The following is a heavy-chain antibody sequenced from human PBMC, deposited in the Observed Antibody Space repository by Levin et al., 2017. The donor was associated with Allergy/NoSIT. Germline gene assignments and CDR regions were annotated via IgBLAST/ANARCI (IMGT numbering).Heavy chain of an antibody. CDR3: ARDTGGFAFDL. D-gene: IGHD1-1*01. V-gene: IGHV4-59*01. CDR1: GGAISIFY. Sequence: GSLRLSCTLSGGAISIFYWNWIRQPPGKGLEWLGYITESGRTSYNPSLKSRLTVSLDTSKNQFSLHLRSMTAADTALYYCARDTGGFAFDLWGQGTLVTVSS. J-gene: IGHJ3*01. CDR2: ITESGRT.